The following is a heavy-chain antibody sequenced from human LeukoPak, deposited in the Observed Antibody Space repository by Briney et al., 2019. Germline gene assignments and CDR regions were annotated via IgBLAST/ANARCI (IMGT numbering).Heavy chain of an antibody. CDR2: INHSGST. D-gene: IGHD7-27*01. CDR3: APSPTGDLDY. Sequence: SETLSLTCAVYGGSFSGYYWSWIRQPPGKGLEWIGEINHSGSTNYNPSLKSRVTISVDTSKNQFSLKLSSVTAADTAVYYWAPSPTGDLDYWGQGTLVTVSS. J-gene: IGHJ4*02. CDR1: GGSFSGYY. V-gene: IGHV4-34*01.